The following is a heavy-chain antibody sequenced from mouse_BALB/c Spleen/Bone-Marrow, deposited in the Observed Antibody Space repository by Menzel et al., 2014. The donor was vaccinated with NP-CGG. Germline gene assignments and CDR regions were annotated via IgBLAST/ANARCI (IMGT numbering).Heavy chain of an antibody. CDR2: ISSAGSYT. V-gene: IGHV5-9-3*01. Sequence: EVKVEESGGGLVKPGGSLKLSCAASGFTFSSYAMSWVHQTPEKRLEWVATISSAGSYTYYPDSVKGRFTISRDNAKNTLYLQMSSLRSEDTAMYYCARHGGKGYAMDYWGQGTSVTVSS. J-gene: IGHJ4*01. CDR1: GFTFSSYA. CDR3: ARHGGKGYAMDY. D-gene: IGHD2-1*01.